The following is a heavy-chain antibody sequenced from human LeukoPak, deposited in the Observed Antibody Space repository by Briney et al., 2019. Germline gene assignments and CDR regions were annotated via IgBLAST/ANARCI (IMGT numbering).Heavy chain of an antibody. V-gene: IGHV4-34*01. CDR1: GGSFSGYY. D-gene: IGHD1-7*01. CDR2: INHSGST. Sequence: SETLSLTCAVYGGSFSGYYWSWIRQPPGKGLEWIGEINHSGSTNYNPSLKSRVTISVDTSKNQFSLKLSSVTAADTAVYYCARPRYNWNYGAFDIWGQGTMVTVSS. J-gene: IGHJ3*02. CDR3: ARPRYNWNYGAFDI.